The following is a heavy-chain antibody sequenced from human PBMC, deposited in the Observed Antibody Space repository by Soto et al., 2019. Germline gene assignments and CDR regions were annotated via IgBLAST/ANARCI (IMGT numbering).Heavy chain of an antibody. V-gene: IGHV4-39*01. D-gene: IGHD5-18*01. J-gene: IGHJ2*01. CDR1: GGSISSSSYY. Sequence: QLQLQESGPGLVKPSETLSLTCTVSGGSISSSSYYWGWIRQPPGKGLEWIGSIYYSGSTYYNPSLKSRVTISVDTSKNQFSLKLSSVTAADTAVYYCATLRRGYSYGRYWYFDLWGRGTLVTVSS. CDR3: ATLRRGYSYGRYWYFDL. CDR2: IYYSGST.